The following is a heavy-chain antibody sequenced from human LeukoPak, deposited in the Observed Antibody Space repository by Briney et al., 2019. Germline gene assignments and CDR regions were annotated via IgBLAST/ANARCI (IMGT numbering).Heavy chain of an antibody. Sequence: SETLSLTCTVSGGSISSSSYYWSWIRQPPGKGLEWIGEINHSGSTNYNPSLKSRVTISVDTSKNQFSLKLSSVTAADTAVYYCARGYYYDSSGYYQDYWGQGTLVTVSS. D-gene: IGHD3-22*01. CDR2: INHSGST. CDR3: ARGYYYDSSGYYQDY. CDR1: GGSISSSSYY. J-gene: IGHJ4*02. V-gene: IGHV4-39*07.